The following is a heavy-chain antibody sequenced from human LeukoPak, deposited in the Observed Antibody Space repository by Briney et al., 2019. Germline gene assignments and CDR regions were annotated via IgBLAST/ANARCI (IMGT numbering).Heavy chain of an antibody. CDR1: GGSISSSNW. D-gene: IGHD6-13*01. J-gene: IGHJ3*02. CDR2: IYHSGST. Sequence: PSETLSLTCAVSGGSISSSNWWSWVRQPPGKGLEWIGEIYHSGSTNYNPCLKSRVTISVDKSKNQFSLKLSSVTAADTAVYYCARDQAPGLAAEGDAFDIWGQGTMVTVSS. V-gene: IGHV4-4*02. CDR3: ARDQAPGLAAEGDAFDI.